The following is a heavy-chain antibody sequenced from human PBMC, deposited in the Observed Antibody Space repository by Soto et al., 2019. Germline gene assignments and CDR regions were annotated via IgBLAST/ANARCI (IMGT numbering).Heavy chain of an antibody. J-gene: IGHJ4*02. CDR3: PSTRGYHNY. CDR2: IIPMFPTT. V-gene: IGHV1-69*06. CDR1: GGTFSTYA. D-gene: IGHD3-22*01. Sequence: GASVKVSCKTSGGTFSTYAINWVRQDPGQGLEWMGGIIPMFPTTGYGQRFQGRVSITAAKSTSTPYMELRSLRSHDTAVYYCPSTRGYHNYGPQGTSVTVAS.